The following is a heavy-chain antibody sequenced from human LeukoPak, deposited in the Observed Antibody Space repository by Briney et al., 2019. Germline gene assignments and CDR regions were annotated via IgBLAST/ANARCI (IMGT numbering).Heavy chain of an antibody. D-gene: IGHD3-10*02. CDR3: ARVFDIPTSYYGMDV. V-gene: IGHV3-7*02. CDR2: IQQDGGQK. CDR1: EFTLGNYW. Sequence: GGSLRLSCVGSEFTLGNYWMSWVRQAPGKGLEWVANIQQDGGQKNYVDSVKGRFTISRDNAKNSLYLQMNSLRAEDTAVYYCARVFDIPTSYYGMDVWGQGTTVTVSS. J-gene: IGHJ6*02.